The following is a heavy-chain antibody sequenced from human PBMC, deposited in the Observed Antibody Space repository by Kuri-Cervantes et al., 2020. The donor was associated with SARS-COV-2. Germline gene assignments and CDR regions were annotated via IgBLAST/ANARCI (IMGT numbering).Heavy chain of an antibody. J-gene: IGHJ6*03. CDR2: ISYDGSNK. V-gene: IGHV3-30*04. D-gene: IGHD3-3*01. CDR3: ARETSTIFDYYKDV. Sequence: GESLKISCAASGFTFSSYAMHWVRQAPGKGLEWVAVISYDGSNKYYADSVKGRFTISRDNSKNTLDLQMNSLRAEDTAVYYCARETSTIFDYYKDVWGKGTTVTVSS. CDR1: GFTFSSYA.